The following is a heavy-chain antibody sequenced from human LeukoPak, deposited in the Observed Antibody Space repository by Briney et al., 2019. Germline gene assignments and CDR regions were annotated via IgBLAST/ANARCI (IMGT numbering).Heavy chain of an antibody. V-gene: IGHV1-69*13. CDR2: IIPIFGTA. CDR3: ARDGCSSTSCYGLDY. Sequence: ASVKVSCKASGGTFSSYAISWVRQAPGRGLEWMGGIIPIFGTANYAQKFQGRVTITADESTSTAYMELSSLRSEDTAVYYCARDGCSSTSCYGLDYWGQGTLVTVSS. CDR1: GGTFSSYA. J-gene: IGHJ4*02. D-gene: IGHD2-2*01.